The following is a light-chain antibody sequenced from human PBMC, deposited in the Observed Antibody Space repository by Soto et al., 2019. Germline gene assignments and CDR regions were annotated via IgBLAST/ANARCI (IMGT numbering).Light chain of an antibody. CDR2: DAS. CDR1: QDVGNL. V-gene: IGKV1-33*01. Sequence: QMTQSPSSLSASIGDRVTISCQASQDVGNLLNWYQQRQGKASYLLIYDASNLDSVVSSRFSGSGSWRDFSFTITSLQPDDVATYFCQQYGSLPITFGQGTRLVIK. CDR3: QQYGSLPIT. J-gene: IGKJ5*01.